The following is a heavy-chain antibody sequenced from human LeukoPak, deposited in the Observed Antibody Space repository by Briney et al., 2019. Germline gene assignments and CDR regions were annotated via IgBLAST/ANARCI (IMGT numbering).Heavy chain of an antibody. CDR3: ARDSGGSYYTDY. D-gene: IGHD1-26*01. CDR2: IYSGGGT. V-gene: IGHV3-66*01. Sequence: GGSLRLSCAASGFTVSNNYMSWVRQAPGKGLEWVSVIYSGGGTYYADSVRGRFTISRDNSKNTLYLQMNSLRAEDTAVYYCARDSGGSYYTDYWGQGTLVTVSS. CDR1: GFTVSNNY. J-gene: IGHJ4*02.